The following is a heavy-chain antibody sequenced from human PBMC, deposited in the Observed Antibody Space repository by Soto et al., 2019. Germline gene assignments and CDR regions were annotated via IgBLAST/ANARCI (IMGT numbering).Heavy chain of an antibody. D-gene: IGHD3-10*01. CDR3: ARRVKYGSGRRPAYYFDY. CDR2: IYYSGNT. Sequence: LSLTCTVSSGSISSYYWSWIRQPPGKGLEWIGYIYYSGNTDYNPSLKSRVTISVDTSKNQFSLKLSSVTAADTAVYYCARRVKYGSGRRPAYYFDYWGQGTLVTVSS. V-gene: IGHV4-59*01. CDR1: SGSISSYY. J-gene: IGHJ4*02.